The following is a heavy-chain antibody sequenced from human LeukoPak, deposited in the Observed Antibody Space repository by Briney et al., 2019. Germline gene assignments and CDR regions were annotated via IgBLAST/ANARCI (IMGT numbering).Heavy chain of an antibody. CDR3: TRPLGYRSSTSCYSSPEADDY. CDR2: IRSKAYGGTT. Sequence: GGSLRLSCTASGFTFGDYAMSWVRQAPGKGLEWVGFIRSKAYGGTTEYAASVKGRFTISRDDSKSIAYLQMNSLKTEDTAVYYCTRPLGYRSSTSCYSSPEADDYWGQGTLVTVSS. V-gene: IGHV3-49*04. D-gene: IGHD2-2*01. J-gene: IGHJ4*02. CDR1: GFTFGDYA.